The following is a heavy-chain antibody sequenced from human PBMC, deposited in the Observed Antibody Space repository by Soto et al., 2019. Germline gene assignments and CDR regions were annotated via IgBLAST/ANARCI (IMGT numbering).Heavy chain of an antibody. CDR3: AREGIAVAGYYFDY. J-gene: IGHJ4*02. D-gene: IGHD6-19*01. Sequence: EVQLVESGGGLVKPGGSLRLSCAASGFTFSSYSMNWVRQAPGKGLEWVSYISSSSSYIYYADSVKGRSTISRDNAKNSVYLQMNTLRAEDTAVYDCAREGIAVAGYYFDYWGQGTLVTVSS. CDR1: GFTFSSYS. CDR2: ISSSSSYI. V-gene: IGHV3-21*01.